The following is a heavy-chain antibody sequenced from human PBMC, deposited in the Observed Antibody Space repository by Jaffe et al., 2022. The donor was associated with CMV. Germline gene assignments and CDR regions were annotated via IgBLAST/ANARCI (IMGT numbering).Heavy chain of an antibody. CDR2: YIPAFAKP. Sequence: QVQLVQSGAEVKEPGSSVKVSCKASGDTFKNYGISWVRQAPGQGLEWMGAYIPAFAKPNYAQKFQGRATMTADESTNTAYMELTSLRAEDTAVYYCARERYCGSASCFTWGGSYFFDYGMDVWGQGTTVTVSS. D-gene: IGHD2-2*02. J-gene: IGHJ6*02. V-gene: IGHV1-69*01. CDR3: ARERYCGSASCFTWGGSYFFDYGMDV. CDR1: GDTFKNYG.